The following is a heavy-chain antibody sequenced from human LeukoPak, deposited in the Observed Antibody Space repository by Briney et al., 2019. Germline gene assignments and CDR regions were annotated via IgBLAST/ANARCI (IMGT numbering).Heavy chain of an antibody. D-gene: IGHD3-10*01. V-gene: IGHV1-69*05. Sequence: VASVKVSCKASGGTFSSYAISWVRQAPGQGLEWMGGIIPIFGTANYAQKFQGRVTITTDESTSTAYMELSSLRSEDTAVYYCARVGRGTMVRGVIRNNWFDPWGQGTLVTVSS. CDR3: ARVGRGTMVRGVIRNNWFDP. CDR1: GGTFSSYA. J-gene: IGHJ5*02. CDR2: IIPIFGTA.